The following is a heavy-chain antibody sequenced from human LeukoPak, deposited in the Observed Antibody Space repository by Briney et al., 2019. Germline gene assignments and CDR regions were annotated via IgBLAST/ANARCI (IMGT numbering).Heavy chain of an antibody. CDR2: IKQDGSEK. Sequence: GGSLRLSCAASGFTFSSYWMSWVRQAPGKGLEWVANIKQDGSEKYYVDSVKGRFTISRDNAKNSLYLQMNSLRAEDTAVYYCARGSDSSGWTDFDYWGQGTLVTVSS. CDR1: GFTFSSYW. V-gene: IGHV3-7*01. D-gene: IGHD6-19*01. J-gene: IGHJ4*02. CDR3: ARGSDSSGWTDFDY.